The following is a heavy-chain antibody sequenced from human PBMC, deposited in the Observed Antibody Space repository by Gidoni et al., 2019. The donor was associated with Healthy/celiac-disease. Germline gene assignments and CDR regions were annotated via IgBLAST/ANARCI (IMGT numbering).Heavy chain of an antibody. CDR2: IYHSGST. J-gene: IGHJ4*02. Sequence: QVQLQESGPGLVKPSETLSLTCAVSGYSISSGYYWGWIRQPPGKGLEWIGSIYHSGSTYYNPSLKSRVTISVDTSKNQFSLKLSSVTAADTAVYYCARGGVAAAEPLNYWGQGTLVTVSS. CDR3: ARGGVAAAEPLNY. V-gene: IGHV4-38-2*01. D-gene: IGHD6-13*01. CDR1: GYSISSGYY.